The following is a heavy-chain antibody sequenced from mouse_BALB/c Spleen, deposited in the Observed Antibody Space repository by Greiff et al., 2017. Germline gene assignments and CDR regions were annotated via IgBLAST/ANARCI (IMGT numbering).Heavy chain of an antibody. J-gene: IGHJ2*01. CDR1: GFNIKDTY. CDR2: IDPANGNT. Sequence: VQLQQSGAELVKPGASVKLSCTASGFNIKDTYMHWVQQRPEQGLEWIGRIDPANGNTKYDPKFQGKATITADTSSNTAYLQLSSLTSEDTAVYYCALFITTVEGYFDYWGQGTTLTVSS. D-gene: IGHD1-1*01. V-gene: IGHV14-3*02. CDR3: ALFITTVEGYFDY.